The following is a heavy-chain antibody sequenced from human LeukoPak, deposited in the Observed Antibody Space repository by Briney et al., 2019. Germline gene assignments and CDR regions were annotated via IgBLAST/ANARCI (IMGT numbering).Heavy chain of an antibody. J-gene: IGHJ3*02. CDR3: AKELRDILTGYHDAFDI. Sequence: GGPLRLSCAASGFPFSSYAMSWVRQAPGKGLEWVSAISGSGGSTYYADSVKGRFTISRDNSKNTLYLQMNRLRGEDTAVYYCAKELRDILTGYHDAFDIWGQGTMVTVSS. V-gene: IGHV3-23*01. CDR2: ISGSGGST. D-gene: IGHD3-9*01. CDR1: GFPFSSYA.